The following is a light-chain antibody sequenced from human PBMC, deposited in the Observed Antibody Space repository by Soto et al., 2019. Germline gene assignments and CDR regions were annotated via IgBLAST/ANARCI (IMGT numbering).Light chain of an antibody. Sequence: QSALTQPASVSGSPGQSITISCTGTSSDVGGYNYVSWYQQHPGKAPKLMIYDVSSRPSGVSNRFSGSKSGNTASLTISGLQAEDEADYYCSSFAGSNTLVVFGGGTQLTVL. CDR3: SSFAGSNTLVV. V-gene: IGLV2-14*03. CDR2: DVS. CDR1: SSDVGGYNY. J-gene: IGLJ2*01.